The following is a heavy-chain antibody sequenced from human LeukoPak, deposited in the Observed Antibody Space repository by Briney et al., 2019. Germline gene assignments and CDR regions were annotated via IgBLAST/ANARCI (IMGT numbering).Heavy chain of an antibody. CDR3: ARGRRKQWLAFIDAFDI. V-gene: IGHV4-39*07. D-gene: IGHD6-19*01. CDR1: GGSISSGDYY. Sequence: SEALSLTCTVSGGSISSGDYYWSWIRQPPGKGLEWIGEINHSGSTNYNPSLKSRVTISVDTSKNQFSLKLSSVTAADTAVYYCARGRRKQWLAFIDAFDIWGQGTMVTVSS. J-gene: IGHJ3*02. CDR2: INHSGST.